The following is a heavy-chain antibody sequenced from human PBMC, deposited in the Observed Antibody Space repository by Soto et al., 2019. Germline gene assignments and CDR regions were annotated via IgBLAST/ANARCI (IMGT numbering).Heavy chain of an antibody. CDR1: GGTFSSYA. CDR2: IIPIFGTA. V-gene: IGHV1-69*13. CDR3: ARGSSDDYYYGMDV. J-gene: IGHJ6*02. Sequence: ASVTVSCTASGGTFSSYAISWVRQAPGQGLEWMGGIIPIFGTANYAQKFQGRVTITADESTSTAYMELSSLRSEDTAVYYCARGSSDDYYYGMDVWGQGTTVTVSS. D-gene: IGHD2-2*01.